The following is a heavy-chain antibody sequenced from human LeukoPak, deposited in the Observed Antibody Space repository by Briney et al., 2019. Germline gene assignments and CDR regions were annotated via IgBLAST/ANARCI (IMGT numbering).Heavy chain of an antibody. CDR3: AGVRDGYNKY. V-gene: IGHV3-23*01. Sequence: PGGSLRLSCAASGFTFSSYAMHWVRQAPGKGLEWVSTIRGSGGIKYYADSVKGRFTISRDNSKNTLYLQMNSLRAEDTAVYYCAGVRDGYNKYWGQGTLVTVSS. CDR2: IRGSGGIK. J-gene: IGHJ4*02. D-gene: IGHD5-24*01. CDR1: GFTFSSYA.